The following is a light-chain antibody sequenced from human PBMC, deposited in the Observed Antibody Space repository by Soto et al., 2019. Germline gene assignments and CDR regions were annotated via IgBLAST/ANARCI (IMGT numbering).Light chain of an antibody. J-gene: IGLJ1*01. CDR3: SSYTTSSSRV. CDR2: DVS. CDR1: SSDVGGYNY. V-gene: IGLV2-14*01. Sequence: QSALTQPASVSGSPGQSITISCTGTSSDVGGYNYVSWYQQHPGKAPKLMIYDVSNRPSGVSNRFSGSKSGNTASLTISRLQDEDEADYYCSSYTTSSSRVFGTGTKVTVL.